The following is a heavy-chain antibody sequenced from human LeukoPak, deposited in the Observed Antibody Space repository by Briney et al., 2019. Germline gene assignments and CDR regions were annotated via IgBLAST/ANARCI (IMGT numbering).Heavy chain of an antibody. V-gene: IGHV4-34*01. CDR3: APRGDIEHSYGYGKWFDP. Sequence: MSSETLSLTCAVYGGSFSGYYWSWIRQPPGKGLEWIGEINHSGSTNYNASLKSRVTISVDTSKNQFSLRLSSVTAADTAVYYCAPRGDIEHSYGYGKWFDPWGPGTRVTVSS. CDR2: INHSGST. D-gene: IGHD5-18*01. J-gene: IGHJ5*02. CDR1: GGSFSGYY.